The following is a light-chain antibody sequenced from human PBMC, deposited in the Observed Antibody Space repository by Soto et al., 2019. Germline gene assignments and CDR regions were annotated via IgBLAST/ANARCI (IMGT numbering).Light chain of an antibody. Sequence: QSVLTQPPSVSAAPGQKVTISCSGSSANLGNNYVSWYQQLPGTAPKLLIYDNNKRPSGIPDRFSGSKSGTSATLGITGLQTGDEADYYFGTWDSSLSAVVFGGGTQLTVL. CDR3: GTWDSSLSAVV. V-gene: IGLV1-51*01. CDR2: DNN. CDR1: SANLGNNY. J-gene: IGLJ2*01.